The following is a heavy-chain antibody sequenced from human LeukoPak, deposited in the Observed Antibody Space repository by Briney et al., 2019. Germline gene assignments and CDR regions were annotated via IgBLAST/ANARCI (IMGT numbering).Heavy chain of an antibody. CDR1: GGSVSSGSYY. J-gene: IGHJ5*02. CDR2: TYYSGNT. Sequence: SETLSLTCTVSGGSVSSGSYYWGWIRQPPGKGLEWIGYTYYSGNTDYNPSLKSRVTISVDTSKNQFSLKLSSVAAADTAVYYCARLLRASNWFDPWGQGTLVTVSS. D-gene: IGHD2/OR15-2a*01. CDR3: ARLLRASNWFDP. V-gene: IGHV4-61*01.